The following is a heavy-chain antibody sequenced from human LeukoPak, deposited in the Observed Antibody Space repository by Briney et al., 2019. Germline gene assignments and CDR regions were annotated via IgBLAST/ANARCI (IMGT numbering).Heavy chain of an antibody. Sequence: ASVKVSCKASGYTFTGYYMHWVRQAPGQGLEWMGWINPNSGGTNYAQKFQGRVTMTRDTSISTAYMELSRLRSDDTAVYYCARITTTGHHYFDYWGQGTLVTVSS. D-gene: IGHD1-1*01. CDR1: GYTFTGYY. V-gene: IGHV1-2*02. CDR3: ARITTTGHHYFDY. J-gene: IGHJ4*02. CDR2: INPNSGGT.